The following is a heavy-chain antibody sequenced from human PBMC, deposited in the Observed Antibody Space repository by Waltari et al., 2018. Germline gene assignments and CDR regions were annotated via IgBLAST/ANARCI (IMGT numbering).Heavy chain of an antibody. V-gene: IGHV3-7*01. Sequence: EVHLVESGGGLVQPGGSLRLSCAGPGFIFSTDLMNWVRQAPGKGLEWVANIKQDGSEKNYVDSVRGRFTISRDNAKNSLYLQMNSLRVEDTAVYFCASGLRWQDKWGQGTLVTVSS. J-gene: IGHJ4*02. D-gene: IGHD4-17*01. CDR3: ASGLRWQDK. CDR2: IKQDGSEK. CDR1: GFIFSTDL.